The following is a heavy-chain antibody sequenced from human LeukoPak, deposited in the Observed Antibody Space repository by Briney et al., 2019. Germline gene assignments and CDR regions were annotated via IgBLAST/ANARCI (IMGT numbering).Heavy chain of an antibody. J-gene: IGHJ4*02. Sequence: ASVKVSCKASGYTFTGYYMHWVRQAPGQGLEWMGRINPSSGGTNYAQKFQGRVTMTRDTSISTAYMELSSLRSEDTAVYYCARDNYYDSSGYPYYFDYWGQGTLVTVSS. CDR2: INPSSGGT. V-gene: IGHV1-2*06. CDR1: GYTFTGYY. D-gene: IGHD3-22*01. CDR3: ARDNYYDSSGYPYYFDY.